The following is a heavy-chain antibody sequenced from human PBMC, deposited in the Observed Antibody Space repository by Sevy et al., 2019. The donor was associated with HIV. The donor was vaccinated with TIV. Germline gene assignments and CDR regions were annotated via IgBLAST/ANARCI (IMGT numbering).Heavy chain of an antibody. V-gene: IGHV4-59*01. J-gene: IGHJ4*02. CDR3: ARGGFWSGYYNFDY. CDR2: IYYSGST. D-gene: IGHD3-3*01. Sequence: TLSLTCTVSGGSISSYYWSWIRQPPGKGLEWIGYIYYSGSTNYNPSLKSRVTISVDTSKNQFSLKLSSVTAADTAVYYCARGGFWSGYYNFDYWGQGTLVTVSS. CDR1: GGSISSYY.